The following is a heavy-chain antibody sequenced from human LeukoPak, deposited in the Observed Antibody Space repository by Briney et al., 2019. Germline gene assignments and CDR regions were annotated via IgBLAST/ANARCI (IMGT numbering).Heavy chain of an antibody. D-gene: IGHD4-17*01. CDR3: ARMLYGDSVDYFDS. CDR2: IDWDDDE. V-gene: IGHV2-70*01. Sequence: SGPTLVNPTQTLTLTCAFSGFSLSTSGICVSWIRLPPGKALEWLALIDWDDDEYYSTSLKTRLTISKDTSKNQVVLTMTNMDPVDTATYYCARMLYGDSVDYFDSWGQGTLVTVSS. CDR1: GFSLSTSGIC. J-gene: IGHJ4*02.